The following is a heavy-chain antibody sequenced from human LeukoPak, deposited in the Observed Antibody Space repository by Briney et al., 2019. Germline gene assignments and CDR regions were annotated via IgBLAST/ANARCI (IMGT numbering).Heavy chain of an antibody. V-gene: IGHV1-46*01. CDR3: ARAIRDGYNPRDCDY. J-gene: IGHJ4*02. CDR1: GYTFTSYY. D-gene: IGHD5-24*01. Sequence: GASVKISCKASGYTFTSYYMHWVRQAPGQGLEWVGIINPSGGSTSYPQKFQGRVTITRDTSTSTVYMELSSLKSEDTAVHYCARAIRDGYNPRDCDYWGPGTLVTVSS. CDR2: INPSGGST.